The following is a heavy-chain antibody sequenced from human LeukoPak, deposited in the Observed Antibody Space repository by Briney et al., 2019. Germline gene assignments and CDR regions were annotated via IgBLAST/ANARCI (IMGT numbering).Heavy chain of an antibody. Sequence: GGSLRLSCAASGFTFGDYILDWVRQAPGKGLEWVGRIRRRTNSYTTEYAASVKGRFIISRDDSKNSLYLYMNSLKTEDTAVYYCTRDGGDSTNSAFDIWGQGTMVTVSS. CDR3: TRDGGDSTNSAFDI. CDR1: GFTFGDYI. D-gene: IGHD2-8*01. J-gene: IGHJ3*02. CDR2: IRRRTNSYTT. V-gene: IGHV3-72*01.